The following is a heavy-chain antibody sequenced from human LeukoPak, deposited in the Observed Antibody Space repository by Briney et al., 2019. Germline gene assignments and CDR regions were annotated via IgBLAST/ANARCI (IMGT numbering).Heavy chain of an antibody. CDR2: IYYSGST. V-gene: IGHV4-59*01. CDR1: GDSISSYY. J-gene: IGHJ3*02. Sequence: SETLSLTCTVSGDSISSYYWSWIRQPPGKGLEWVGYIYYSGSTNYNPSLKSRVTISVDTSKNQFSLKLSSVTAADTAVYYCAREQDSSGYYNDAFDIWGQGTMVTVSS. D-gene: IGHD3-22*01. CDR3: AREQDSSGYYNDAFDI.